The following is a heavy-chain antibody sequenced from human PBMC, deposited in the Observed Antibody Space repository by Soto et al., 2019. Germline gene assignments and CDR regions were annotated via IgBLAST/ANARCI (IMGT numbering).Heavy chain of an antibody. CDR3: VILPPPHSYYDFWSGYYYGGRTIDY. V-gene: IGHV3-23*01. J-gene: IGHJ4*02. CDR2: ISGSGGST. D-gene: IGHD3-3*01. CDR1: GFTFSSYA. Sequence: GGSLRLSCAASGFTFSSYAMSWVRQAPGKGLEWVSAISGSGGSTYYADSVKGRFTISRDNSKNTLYLQMNSLRAEDTAVYYCVILPPPHSYYDFWSGYYYGGRTIDYWGQGTLVTVSS.